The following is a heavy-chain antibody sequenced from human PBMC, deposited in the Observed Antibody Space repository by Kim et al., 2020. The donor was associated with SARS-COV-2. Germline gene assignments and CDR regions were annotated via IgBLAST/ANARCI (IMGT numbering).Heavy chain of an antibody. D-gene: IGHD1-26*01. Sequence: SETLSLTCAVSDGSISSKWWTWVRQPPGKGLEWIGEIFHSGSTNYNASLKSRVTMSVDKPKNQFSLKLSSVTAADTAVYYCARLDSASGNYFWFDPWGQG. CDR3: ARLDSASGNYFWFDP. V-gene: IGHV4-4*02. J-gene: IGHJ5*02. CDR2: IFHSGST. CDR1: DGSISSKW.